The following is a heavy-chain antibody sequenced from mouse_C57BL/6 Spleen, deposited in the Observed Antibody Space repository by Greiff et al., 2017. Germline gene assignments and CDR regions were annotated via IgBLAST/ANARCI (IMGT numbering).Heavy chain of an antibody. CDR2: IYPGDGDT. CDR1: GYAFSSSW. CDR3: ARLSSV. V-gene: IGHV1-82*01. Sequence: LVESGPALVKPGASVKISCKASGYAFSSSWMNWVKQRPGKGLEWIGRIYPGDGDTNYNGKFKGKATLTADKSSSTAYMQLSSLTSEDSAVYFCARLSSVWGQGTTRTVSS. D-gene: IGHD6-1*01. J-gene: IGHJ2*01.